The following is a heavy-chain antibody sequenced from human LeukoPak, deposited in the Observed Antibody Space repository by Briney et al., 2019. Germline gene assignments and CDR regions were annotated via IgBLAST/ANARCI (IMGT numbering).Heavy chain of an antibody. CDR1: GYTFTGYY. CDR2: INPNSGGT. D-gene: IGHD3-9*01. CDR3: ARDNYDILTGNFDY. Sequence: ASVKVSCKASGYTFTGYYMHWVRQAPGQGLEWMGRINPNSGGTNYAQKFQGRVTMTTDTSTSTAYMELRSLRSDDTAVYYCARDNYDILTGNFDYWGQGTLVTVSS. V-gene: IGHV1-2*06. J-gene: IGHJ4*02.